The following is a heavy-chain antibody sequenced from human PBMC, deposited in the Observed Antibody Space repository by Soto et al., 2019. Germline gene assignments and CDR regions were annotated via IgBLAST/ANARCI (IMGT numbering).Heavy chain of an antibody. CDR1: GFTFSSYS. J-gene: IGHJ6*03. Sequence: EVQLVESGGGLVKPGGSLRLSCAASGFTFSSYSMNWVRQAPGTGLEWVSSISSSSSYIYYADSVKGRFTISRDNAKNSLYLQMNSLRAEDTAVYYCARLAAAAHYYYYYMDVWGKGTTVTVSS. D-gene: IGHD6-13*01. CDR3: ARLAAAAHYYYYYMDV. V-gene: IGHV3-21*01. CDR2: ISSSSSYI.